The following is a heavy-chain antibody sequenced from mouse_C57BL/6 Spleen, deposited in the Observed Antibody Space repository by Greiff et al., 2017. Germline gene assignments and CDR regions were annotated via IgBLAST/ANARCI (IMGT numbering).Heavy chain of an antibody. D-gene: IGHD2-3*01. Sequence: VQLQQPGAELVKPGASVKLSCKASGYTFTSYWMHWVKQRPGQGLEWIGMIHPNSGSTNYNEKFKSKATLTVDKSSSTAYMQLSSLTSEDAAVYYCARSVYEAADYWGQGTTLTVSS. CDR1: GYTFTSYW. V-gene: IGHV1-64*01. CDR3: ARSVYEAADY. J-gene: IGHJ2*01. CDR2: IHPNSGST.